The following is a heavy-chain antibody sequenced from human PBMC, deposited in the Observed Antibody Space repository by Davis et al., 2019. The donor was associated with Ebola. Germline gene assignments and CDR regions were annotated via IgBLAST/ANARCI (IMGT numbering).Heavy chain of an antibody. D-gene: IGHD2-2*01. Sequence: AASVKVSCKASGGTFSSYAISWVRQASGQGLEWMGGIIPIFGTANYAQKFQGRVTITADKSTSTAYMELSSLRSEDTAVYYCARYGGDIVVVPAAIWRNWFDPWGQGTLVTVSS. V-gene: IGHV1-69*06. J-gene: IGHJ5*02. CDR1: GGTFSSYA. CDR3: ARYGGDIVVVPAAIWRNWFDP. CDR2: IIPIFGTA.